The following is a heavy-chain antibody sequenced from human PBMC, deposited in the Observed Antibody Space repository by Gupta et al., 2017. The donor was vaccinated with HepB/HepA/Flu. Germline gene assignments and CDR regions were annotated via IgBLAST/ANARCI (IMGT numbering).Heavy chain of an antibody. CDR3: ARRTHDYGDYERGYYFDY. CDR2: IYYSGST. Sequence: QVQLQESGPGLVKPSQTLSLTCTVSGGSISSGDYYWSWIRQPPGKGLEWIGYIYYSGSTYYNPSLKSRVTISVDTSKNQFSLKLSSVTAADTAVYYCARRTHDYGDYERGYYFDYWGQGTLVTVSS. V-gene: IGHV4-30-4*01. CDR1: GGSISSGDYY. J-gene: IGHJ4*02. D-gene: IGHD4-17*01.